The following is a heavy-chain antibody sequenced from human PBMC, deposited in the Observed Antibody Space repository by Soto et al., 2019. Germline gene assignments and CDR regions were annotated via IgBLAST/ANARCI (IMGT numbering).Heavy chain of an antibody. CDR1: GYSFTSYW. D-gene: IGHD2-8*02. Sequence: GESLKISCKGSGYSFTSYWIGWVRQMPGKGLEWMGIIYPGDSDTRYSPSFQGQGTISADKSISTAYLQWSSLKASDTAMYYCARALYDGVLGYYYYYMDVWGKGTTVTVSS. J-gene: IGHJ6*03. V-gene: IGHV5-51*01. CDR2: IYPGDSDT. CDR3: ARALYDGVLGYYYYYMDV.